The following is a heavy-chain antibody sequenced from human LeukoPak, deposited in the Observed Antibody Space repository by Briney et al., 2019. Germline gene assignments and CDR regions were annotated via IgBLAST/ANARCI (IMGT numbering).Heavy chain of an antibody. CDR2: VYYSGGA. Sequence: SETLSLTCTVSGGSISGYFWSWIRQPPGKGLDWIGYVYYSGGANYNPSLNCRVTVLRDMSKNLFSLGLRSVTAADTAVYYCARGRPDRTTVSRATSGGNFDYWGQGILVTVSS. J-gene: IGHJ4*02. CDR3: ARGRPDRTTVSRATSGGNFDY. CDR1: GGSISGYF. V-gene: IGHV4-59*01. D-gene: IGHD1-1*01.